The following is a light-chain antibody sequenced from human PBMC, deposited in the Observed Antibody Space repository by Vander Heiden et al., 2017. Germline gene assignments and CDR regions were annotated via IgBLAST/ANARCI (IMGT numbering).Light chain of an antibody. V-gene: IGKV1-33*01. CDR2: DAS. Sequence: DIKMAQSPSSLSAPVGDRLHISCQASQDISNYLNWYQQKPGKAPKLLIYDASNLETGVPSRFSGSGSGTDFTFTISSLQPEDIATYYCQQYDNLPLTFGGGTKVEIK. CDR3: QQYDNLPLT. J-gene: IGKJ4*01. CDR1: QDISNY.